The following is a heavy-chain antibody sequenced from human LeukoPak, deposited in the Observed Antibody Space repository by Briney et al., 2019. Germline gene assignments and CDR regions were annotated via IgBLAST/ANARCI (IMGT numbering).Heavy chain of an antibody. CDR3: ARVLATGTTRFDY. CDR2: MNPNSGNT. D-gene: IGHD1-1*01. V-gene: IGHV1-8*03. J-gene: IGHJ4*02. CDR1: GYTFTSYD. Sequence: SVKVSCKASGYTFTSYDINWVRQATGQGLEWMGWMNPNSGNTGYAQKFQGRVTITRNTSISTAYMELSSLRSEDTAVYYCARVLATGTTRFDYWGQGTLVTVSS.